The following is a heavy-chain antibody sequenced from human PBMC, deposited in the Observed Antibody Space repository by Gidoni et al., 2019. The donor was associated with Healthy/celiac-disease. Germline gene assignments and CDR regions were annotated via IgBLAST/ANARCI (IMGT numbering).Heavy chain of an antibody. V-gene: IGHV4-31*01. CDR2: IYYSGST. CDR3: ARVTRYCTNGVCNYYYYGMDV. Sequence: HPGKGLEWIGYIYYSGSTYYNPSLKSLVTISVDTSKNQFSLKLSSVTAADTAVYYCARVTRYCTNGVCNYYYYGMDVWGQGTTVTVSS. J-gene: IGHJ6*02. D-gene: IGHD2-8*01.